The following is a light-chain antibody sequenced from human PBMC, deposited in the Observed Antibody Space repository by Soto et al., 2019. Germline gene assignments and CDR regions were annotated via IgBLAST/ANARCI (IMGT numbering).Light chain of an antibody. J-gene: IGLJ1*01. CDR3: CSYAGSYPFV. CDR1: SSDVGGYNY. Sequence: QSALTLARSVSGSPGQSLTISCTGTSSDVGGYNYVSWYQHHPGKAPKLMIYDVDKRPSGVPGRFSGSKSGNTASLTISGLQAEDEADYYCCSYAGSYPFVFGTGTKVTVL. V-gene: IGLV2-11*01. CDR2: DVD.